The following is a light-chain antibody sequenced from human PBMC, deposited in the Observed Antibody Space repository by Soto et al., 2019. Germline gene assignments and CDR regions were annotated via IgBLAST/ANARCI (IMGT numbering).Light chain of an antibody. Sequence: EIVLTQSPATLSLSPGERATLSCRASQSVSSYLAWYQQKPGQAPRLLIYDASNRATGIPARFSGSGSGTHLTLTISSLEPEDFAVDYCQQRSNWPPITFGQGTRLEIK. CDR2: DAS. J-gene: IGKJ5*01. CDR1: QSVSSY. CDR3: QQRSNWPPIT. V-gene: IGKV3-11*01.